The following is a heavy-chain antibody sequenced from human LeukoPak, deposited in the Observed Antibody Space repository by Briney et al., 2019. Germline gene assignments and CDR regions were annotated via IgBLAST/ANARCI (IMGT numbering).Heavy chain of an antibody. J-gene: IGHJ4*02. D-gene: IGHD5-18*01. CDR2: ISGSGGTI. CDR1: GFTYINYA. CDR3: AKGRGYNYAPFDY. V-gene: IGHV3-23*01. Sequence: PGGSLRLSCAASGFTYINYAMRWVRQTPGKGLEWVSTISGSGGTIYYAGSVKGGFTISRDNSKNTLYLQMNSLRADDTAVYYCAKGRGYNYAPFDYWGQGIVVTVSS.